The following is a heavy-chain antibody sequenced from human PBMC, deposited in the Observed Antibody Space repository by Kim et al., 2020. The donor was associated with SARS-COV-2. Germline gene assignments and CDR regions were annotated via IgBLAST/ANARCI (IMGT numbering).Heavy chain of an antibody. Sequence: ASVKVSCKASGYTFTSYGISWVRQAPGQGLEWMGWISAYNGNTNYAQKLQGRVTMTTDTSTSTAYMELRSLRSDDTAVYYCARDHGGSGSYYDLFYWGQGTLVTVSS. CDR3: ARDHGGSGSYYDLFY. CDR2: ISAYNGNT. D-gene: IGHD3-10*01. J-gene: IGHJ4*02. CDR1: GYTFTSYG. V-gene: IGHV1-18*01.